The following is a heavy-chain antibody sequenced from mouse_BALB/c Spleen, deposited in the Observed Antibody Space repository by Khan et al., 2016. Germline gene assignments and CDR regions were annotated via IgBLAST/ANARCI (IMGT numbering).Heavy chain of an antibody. V-gene: IGHV1S137*01. Sequence: QIQLVQSGAELVRPGVSVKISCKGSGYTFTDYAMHWVKQSHAKSLEWIGVISTYYGDASYNQKFKGKATMTVDKSSSTAYMELARLTSEDSAIXYCARGGDSSGYVFVYCGQGTLVTVSA. CDR3: ARGGDSSGYVFVY. J-gene: IGHJ3*01. CDR1: GYTFTDYA. D-gene: IGHD3-2*01. CDR2: ISTYYGDA.